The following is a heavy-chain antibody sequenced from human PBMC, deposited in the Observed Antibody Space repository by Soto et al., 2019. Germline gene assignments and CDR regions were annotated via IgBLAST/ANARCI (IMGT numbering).Heavy chain of an antibody. CDR1: GYTFTSYG. V-gene: IGHV1-18*01. CDR2: ISAYNGNT. D-gene: IGHD3-10*01. Sequence: ASVKVSSKASGYTFTSYGISSLRQAPGQGLEWMGWISAYNGNTNYAQKFQGRVTMTEDTSTDTAYMELSSLRSEDTAVYYCATTILLVRGVSVNYSYGTDVWGQGTTVNVSS. CDR3: ATTILLVRGVSVNYSYGTDV. J-gene: IGHJ6*02.